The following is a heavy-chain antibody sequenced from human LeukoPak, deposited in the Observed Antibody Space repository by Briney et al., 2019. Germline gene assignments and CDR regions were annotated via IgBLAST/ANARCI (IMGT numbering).Heavy chain of an antibody. CDR1: GFTFRSYA. Sequence: GGSLRLSCVVSGFTFRSYAMHWVRQAPGKGLEWVAVISYDGSNKYYADSVKGRFSISRDNSKNTLYLQMNSLRPEDTAVYYCARARSGWYLGQFDYWGQGALVTVSS. CDR3: ARARSGWYLGQFDY. D-gene: IGHD6-19*01. J-gene: IGHJ4*02. CDR2: ISYDGSNK. V-gene: IGHV3-30*04.